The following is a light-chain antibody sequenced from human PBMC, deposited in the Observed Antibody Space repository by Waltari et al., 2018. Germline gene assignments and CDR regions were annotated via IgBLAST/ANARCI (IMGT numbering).Light chain of an antibody. CDR1: SPAPAIND. V-gene: IGLV1-47*01. CDR3: APWNDNLSGPRV. Sequence: QSVVTQPPSASGTPGQRVTIPCAGSSPAPAINDVFRHQQLPGTAPKLLISRRNQRPSGVPDRFSASKSGNTASLAISGLRSEDEADYYCAPWNDNLSGPRVFGGGTRLTVL. J-gene: IGLJ3*02. CDR2: RRN.